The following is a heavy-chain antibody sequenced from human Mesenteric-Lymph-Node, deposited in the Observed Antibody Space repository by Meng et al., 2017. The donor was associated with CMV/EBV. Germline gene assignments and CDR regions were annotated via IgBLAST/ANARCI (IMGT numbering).Heavy chain of an antibody. D-gene: IGHD6-19*01. CDR2: IRYDGSNK. V-gene: IGHV3-30*02. CDR1: GFTFSSYG. CDR3: ARDKDRSGWYSSYHYNAMDV. J-gene: IGHJ6*02. Sequence: GGSLRLSCVASGFTFSSYGMHWVRQAPGRGLQWVAFIRYDGSNKYYADSVKGRFIISRDNSRNTVYLQMNSLRPEDTAVYYCARDKDRSGWYSSYHYNAMDVWGQGTTVTVSS.